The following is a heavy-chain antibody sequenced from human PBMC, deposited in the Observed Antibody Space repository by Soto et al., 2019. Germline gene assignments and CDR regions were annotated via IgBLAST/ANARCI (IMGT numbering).Heavy chain of an antibody. J-gene: IGHJ4*02. CDR1: GFTFSSYG. V-gene: IGHV3-33*01. CDR2: IWYDGSNK. CDR3: ARDQYCTNGVCYNYYYFDY. D-gene: IGHD2-8*01. Sequence: GGSLRLSCAASGFTFSSYGMHWVRQAPGKGLEWVAVIWYDGSNKYYADSVKGRFTISRDNSKNTLYLQMNSLRAEDTAVYYCARDQYCTNGVCYNYYYFDYWGQGTLVTVSS.